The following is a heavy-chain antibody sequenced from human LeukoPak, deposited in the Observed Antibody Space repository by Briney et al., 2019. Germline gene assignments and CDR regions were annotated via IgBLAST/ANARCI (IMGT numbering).Heavy chain of an antibody. D-gene: IGHD3-3*01. Sequence: PSETLSLTCAVSGGSISSGGYSWSWIRQPPGKGLEWIGYIYHSGSTYYNPSLKSRVTISVDRSKNQFSLKLSSVTAADTAVYYCARADFWSGYYYGMDVWGQGTTVTVSS. J-gene: IGHJ6*02. CDR2: IYHSGST. CDR3: ARADFWSGYYYGMDV. V-gene: IGHV4-30-2*01. CDR1: GGSISSGGYS.